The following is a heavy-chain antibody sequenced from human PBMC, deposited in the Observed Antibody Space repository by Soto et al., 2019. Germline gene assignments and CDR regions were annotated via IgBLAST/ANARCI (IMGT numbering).Heavy chain of an antibody. D-gene: IGHD2-15*01. Sequence: LSLTCTVSGGSISSGGYYWSWIRQHPGKGLEWIGYIYYSGSTNYNPSLKSRVTISVDTSKNQFSLKLSSVTAADTAVYYCANRYCCGGSCYFLYCGHRTLVTV. V-gene: IGHV4-61*08. J-gene: IGHJ4*01. CDR3: ANRYCCGGSCYFLY. CDR1: GGSISSGGYY. CDR2: IYYSGST.